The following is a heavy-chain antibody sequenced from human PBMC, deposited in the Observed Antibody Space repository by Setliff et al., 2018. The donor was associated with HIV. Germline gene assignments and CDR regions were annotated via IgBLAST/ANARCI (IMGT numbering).Heavy chain of an antibody. CDR1: GDTFNNYG. Sequence: SVKVSCKVSGDTFNNYGLNWVRQAPGQGLEWMGGIIPIFKSADYAQKFQGRVTITTDESTSTAYMDLSSLKSEDTVRYYCAITSGDAYNYEGAFDVWGQGTLVTVSS. V-gene: IGHV1-69*05. D-gene: IGHD5-12*01. J-gene: IGHJ3*01. CDR3: AITSGDAYNYEGAFDV. CDR2: IIPIFKSA.